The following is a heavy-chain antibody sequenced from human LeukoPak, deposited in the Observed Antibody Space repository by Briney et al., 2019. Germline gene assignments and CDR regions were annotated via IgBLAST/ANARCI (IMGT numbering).Heavy chain of an antibody. J-gene: IGHJ4*02. V-gene: IGHV3-30*02. CDR3: AEAGGVLRYFDWLLYYYFDY. D-gene: IGHD3-9*01. CDR1: GFTFSSYG. Sequence: PGGSLRLSCAASGFTFSSYGMHWVRQAPGKGLEWVAFIRYDGSNKYYADSVKGRFTISRDNSKNTLYLQMNSLRAEDTAVYYCAEAGGVLRYFDWLLYYYFDYWGQGTLVTVSS. CDR2: IRYDGSNK.